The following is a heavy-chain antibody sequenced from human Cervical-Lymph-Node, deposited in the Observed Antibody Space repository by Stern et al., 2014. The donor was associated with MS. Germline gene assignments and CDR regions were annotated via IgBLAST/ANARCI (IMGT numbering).Heavy chain of an antibody. Sequence: VHLVESGRGVVQPGTSLRLSCAASGFTFSSYGMHWVRQAPGKGLEWVALAWYDGSTAYYTNSVKGRFTISRDNSKNTLFLQMNSLTAEDTAVYYCARGHIPYAYNYLFDYWGQGTLVTVSS. D-gene: IGHD5-24*01. V-gene: IGHV3-33*01. CDR2: AWYDGSTA. CDR1: GFTFSSYG. J-gene: IGHJ4*02. CDR3: ARGHIPYAYNYLFDY.